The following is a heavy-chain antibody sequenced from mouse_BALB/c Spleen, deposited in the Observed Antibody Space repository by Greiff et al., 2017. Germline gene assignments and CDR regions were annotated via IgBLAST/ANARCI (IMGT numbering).Heavy chain of an antibody. J-gene: IGHJ3*01. V-gene: IGHV5-12-2*01. CDR2: ISNGGGST. D-gene: IGHD2-4*01. Sequence: EVQVVESGGGLVQPGGSLKLSCAASGFTFSSYTMSWVRQTPEKRLEWVAYISNGGGSTYYPDTVKGRFTISRDNAKNTLYLQMSSLKSEDTAMYYCARHTSTMITFAYWGQGTLVTVSA. CDR3: ARHTSTMITFAY. CDR1: GFTFSSYT.